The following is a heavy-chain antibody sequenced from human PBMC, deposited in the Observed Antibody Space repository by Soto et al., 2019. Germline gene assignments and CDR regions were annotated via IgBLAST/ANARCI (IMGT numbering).Heavy chain of an antibody. CDR2: IYYSGST. J-gene: IGHJ4*02. Sequence: PSETLSLTCTVSGGSISSGDYYWSWIRQPPGKGLEWIGYIYYSGSTYYNPSLKSRVTISLDTSKNQFSLKLSSVTAADTAVYYCARDLRNGGYGYWGQGTLVTVSS. CDR3: ARDLRNGGYGY. V-gene: IGHV4-30-4*02. CDR1: GGSISSGDYY. D-gene: IGHD5-12*01.